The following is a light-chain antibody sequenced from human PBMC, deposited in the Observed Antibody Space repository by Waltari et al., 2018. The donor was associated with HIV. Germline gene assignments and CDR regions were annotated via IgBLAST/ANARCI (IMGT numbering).Light chain of an antibody. CDR1: AIGDKN. CDR3: QVCDSGAVV. V-gene: IGLV3-9*01. J-gene: IGLJ3*02. CDR2: RDT. Sequence: PVSLFVPLGRRARVTGGGDAIGDKNPHWYQHRPGQAPMLVISRDTNRPSGVLERISASNSGNSGSLTITRLQAGDEGDYYCQVCDSGAVVFGGGTEVTVL.